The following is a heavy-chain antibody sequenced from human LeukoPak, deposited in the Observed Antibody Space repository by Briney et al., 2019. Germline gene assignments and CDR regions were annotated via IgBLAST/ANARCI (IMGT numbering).Heavy chain of an antibody. Sequence: GGSLRLSCAASGFTFSSYWMTWVRQAPGRGLEWVAVISYDGSNKYYADSVKGRFTISRDNSKNTLYLQMNSLRAEDTAVYYCPKDLDYYDVLGKIGYWGQGTLVTVSS. D-gene: IGHD3-22*01. CDR1: GFTFSSYW. J-gene: IGHJ4*02. CDR2: ISYDGSNK. CDR3: PKDLDYYDVLGKIGY. V-gene: IGHV3-30*18.